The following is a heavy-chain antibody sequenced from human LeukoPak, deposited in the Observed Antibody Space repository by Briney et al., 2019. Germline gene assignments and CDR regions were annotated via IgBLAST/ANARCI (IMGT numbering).Heavy chain of an antibody. CDR2: ISGSGGST. J-gene: IGHJ4*02. CDR3: AKRQLVNPDGY. V-gene: IGHV3-23*01. CDR1: GLTFSSYA. Sequence: SGGSLRLSCAASGLTFSSYAMSWVRQAPGKGLEWVSDISGSGGSTYYADSVKGRFTISRDNSKNTLYLQMNSLRAEDTAVYYCAKRQLVNPDGYWGQGTLVTVSS. D-gene: IGHD6-13*01.